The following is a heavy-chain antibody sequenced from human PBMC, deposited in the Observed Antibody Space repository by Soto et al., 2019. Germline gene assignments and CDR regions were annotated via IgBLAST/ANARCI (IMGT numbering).Heavy chain of an antibody. D-gene: IGHD3-22*01. V-gene: IGHV1-18*04. CDR2: ISAHNGDT. J-gene: IGHJ4*02. Sequence: ASVKVSCKASGYTFNYYGISWVRQAPGQGLEWVGWISAHNGDTKYAQNLQGRLTLTTDTSTSTAYMELTSLTSDDTAAYYCARDWSGYFDSSGLMWFYWGQGTLVTVST. CDR3: ARDWSGYFDSSGLMWFY. CDR1: GYTFNYYG.